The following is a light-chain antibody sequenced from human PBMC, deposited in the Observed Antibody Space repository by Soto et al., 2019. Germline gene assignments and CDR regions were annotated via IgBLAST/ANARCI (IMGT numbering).Light chain of an antibody. J-gene: IGKJ1*01. Sequence: EIVMTQSPATPSVSPGERATLSCRASQSVSSNLAWYQQKPGQAPRLLIYGASTRATGIPARFSGSGSGTEFTLTISSLQSEDFAVYYCQQYNNWPLTWTFGQGTKVDI. V-gene: IGKV3-15*01. CDR1: QSVSSN. CDR2: GAS. CDR3: QQYNNWPLTWT.